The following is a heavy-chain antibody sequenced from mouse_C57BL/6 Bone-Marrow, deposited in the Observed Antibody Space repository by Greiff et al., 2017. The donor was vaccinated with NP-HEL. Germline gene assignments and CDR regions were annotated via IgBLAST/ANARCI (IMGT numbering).Heavy chain of an antibody. Sequence: VQLQQSGAELARPGASVKMSCKASGYTFTSYTMHWVNQRPGQGLEWIGYINPSSGYTKYNQKFKDKATLTADKSSSTAYMQLSSLTSEDSAVYSCARPDSNLAWFAYWGQGTLVTVSA. J-gene: IGHJ3*01. V-gene: IGHV1-4*01. CDR2: INPSSGYT. CDR3: ARPDSNLAWFAY. CDR1: GYTFTSYT. D-gene: IGHD2-5*01.